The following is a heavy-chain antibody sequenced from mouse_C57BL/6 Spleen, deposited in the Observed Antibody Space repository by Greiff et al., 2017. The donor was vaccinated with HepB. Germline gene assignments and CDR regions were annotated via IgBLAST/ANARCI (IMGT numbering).Heavy chain of an antibody. CDR2: IRNKANGYTT. D-gene: IGHD1-1*01. Sequence: EVKVVESGGGLVQPGGSLSLSCAASGFTFTDYYMSWVRQPPGKALEWLGFIRNKANGYTTEYSASVKGRFTISRDNSQSILYLQMNALRAEDSATYYCASLYYGSSYRYFDVWGTGTTVTVSS. CDR1: GFTFTDYY. V-gene: IGHV7-3*01. CDR3: ASLYYGSSYRYFDV. J-gene: IGHJ1*03.